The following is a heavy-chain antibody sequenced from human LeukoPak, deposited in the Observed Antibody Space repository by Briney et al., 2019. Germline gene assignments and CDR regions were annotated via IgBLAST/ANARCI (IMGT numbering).Heavy chain of an antibody. CDR3: AKEGVAVAGPTGY. D-gene: IGHD6-19*01. Sequence: GGSLRLSCAASGFTVSSNYMSWVRQAPGKGLEWVSAISGSGGSTYYADSVKGRFTISRDNSKNTLYLQMNSLRAEDTAVYYCAKEGVAVAGPTGYWGQGTLVTVSS. CDR1: GFTVSSNY. V-gene: IGHV3-23*01. CDR2: ISGSGGST. J-gene: IGHJ4*02.